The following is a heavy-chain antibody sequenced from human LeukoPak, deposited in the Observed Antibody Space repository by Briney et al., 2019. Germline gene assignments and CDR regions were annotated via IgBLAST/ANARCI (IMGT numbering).Heavy chain of an antibody. CDR1: GFTFSSYG. CDR2: ISYDGSNK. J-gene: IGHJ4*02. D-gene: IGHD4-17*01. V-gene: IGHV3-30*18. Sequence: GGSLRLSCAASGFTFSSYGMHWVRQAPGKGLEWVAVISYDGSNKYYADSVKGRFTISRDNSKNTLYLQMNSLRAEDTAVYYCAKDYKDKGTGLRRIYDYWGQGTLVTVSS. CDR3: AKDYKDKGTGLRRIYDY.